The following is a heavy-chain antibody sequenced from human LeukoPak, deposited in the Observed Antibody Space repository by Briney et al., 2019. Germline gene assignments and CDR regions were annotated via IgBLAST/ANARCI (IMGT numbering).Heavy chain of an antibody. D-gene: IGHD3-3*01. J-gene: IGHJ4*02. CDR3: AKVTQLRFLEWLFDY. V-gene: IGHV3-53*01. CDR2: IYSGGST. Sequence: GGSLRLSCAASGFTVSSNYMSWVRQAPGKGLEWVSVIYSGGSTYYADSVKGRFTISRDNSKNTPYLQMNSLRAEDTAVYYCAKVTQLRFLEWLFDYWGQGTLVTVSS. CDR1: GFTVSSNY.